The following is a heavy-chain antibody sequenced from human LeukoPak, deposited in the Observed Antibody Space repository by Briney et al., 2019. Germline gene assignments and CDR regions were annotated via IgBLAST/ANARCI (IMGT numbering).Heavy chain of an antibody. Sequence: PGGSLRLSCAASRFTFSSYAMSWVRQAPGKGLEWVSSIDSSGGYMFYADSVKGRFIISRDNAKDSLYLQMNSLRVEDTAVYYCLRGDRRDYWGQGTLVTVSS. CDR1: RFTFSSYA. CDR2: IDSSGGYM. CDR3: LRGDRRDY. J-gene: IGHJ4*02. V-gene: IGHV3-21*06.